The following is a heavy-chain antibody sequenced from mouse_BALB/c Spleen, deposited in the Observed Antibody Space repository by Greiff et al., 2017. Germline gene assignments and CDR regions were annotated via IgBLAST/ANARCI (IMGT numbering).Heavy chain of an antibody. CDR2: ISSGGST. D-gene: IGHD2-3*01. CDR1: GFTFSSYA. V-gene: IGHV5-6-5*01. J-gene: IGHJ4*01. Sequence: EVQGVESGGGLVKPGGSLKLSCAASGFTFSSYAMSWVRQTPEKRLEWVASISSGGSTYYPDSVKGRFTISRDNARNILYLQMSSLRSEDTAMYYCARRGYDGYFYAMDYWGQGTSVTVSS. CDR3: ARRGYDGYFYAMDY.